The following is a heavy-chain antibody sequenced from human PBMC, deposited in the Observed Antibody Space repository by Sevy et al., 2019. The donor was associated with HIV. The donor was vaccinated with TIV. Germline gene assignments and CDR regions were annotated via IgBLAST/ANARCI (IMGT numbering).Heavy chain of an antibody. J-gene: IGHJ4*02. D-gene: IGHD2-15*01. CDR2: ISGYNGNT. V-gene: IGHV1-18*01. Sequence: ASVKVSCKTSGYMITSYGISWVRQAPGQGLEWMGWISGYNGNTKYAQNFEGRVTMTIDTSTSTAYMELRSLRSDDTAVYFCARRSAAGSLPFDYWGQGTLVTVSS. CDR3: ARRSAAGSLPFDY. CDR1: GYMITSYG.